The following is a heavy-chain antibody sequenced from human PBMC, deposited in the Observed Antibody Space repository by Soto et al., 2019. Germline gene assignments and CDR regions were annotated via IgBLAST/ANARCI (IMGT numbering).Heavy chain of an antibody. CDR3: ASMRRNLVVDY. CDR1: GGSISSGGYY. V-gene: IGHV4-31*03. CDR2: IYYSGST. J-gene: IGHJ4*02. Sequence: TLSLTCTVSGGSISSGGYYWSWIRQHPGKGLEWIGYIYYSGSTYYNPSLKSRVTISVDTSKNQFSLKLSSVTAADTAVYYCASMRRNLVVDYWGQGTLVTVSS. D-gene: IGHD3-9*01.